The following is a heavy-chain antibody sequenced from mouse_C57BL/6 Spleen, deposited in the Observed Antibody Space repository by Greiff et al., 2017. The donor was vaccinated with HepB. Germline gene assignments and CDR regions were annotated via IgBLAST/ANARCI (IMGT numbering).Heavy chain of an antibody. Sequence: VKLQQSGPELVKPGASVKISCKASGYAFSSSWMNWVKQRPGKGLEWIGRIYPGDGDTNYNGKFKGKATLTADKSSSTAYMQLSSLTSEDSAVYFCAREEFITTVPDYWGQGTTLTVSS. D-gene: IGHD1-1*01. CDR3: AREEFITTVPDY. CDR1: GYAFSSSW. J-gene: IGHJ2*01. V-gene: IGHV1-82*01. CDR2: IYPGDGDT.